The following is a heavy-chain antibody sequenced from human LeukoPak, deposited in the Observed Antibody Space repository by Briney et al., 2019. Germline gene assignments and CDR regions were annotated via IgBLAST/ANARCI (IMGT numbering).Heavy chain of an antibody. CDR2: ISYDGSNK. CDR1: EFTFSSYA. Sequence: GGSLRLSCAASEFTFSSYAMHWVRQAPGKGLEWVAVISYDGSNKYYADSVKGRFTISRDNSKNTLYLQMNSPRAEDTAVYYCARTDGISEWTELDYWGQGTLVIVSS. V-gene: IGHV3-30-3*01. D-gene: IGHD2-15*01. J-gene: IGHJ4*02. CDR3: ARTDGISEWTELDY.